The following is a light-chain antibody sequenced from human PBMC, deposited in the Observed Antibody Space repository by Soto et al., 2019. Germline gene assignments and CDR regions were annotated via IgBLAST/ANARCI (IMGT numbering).Light chain of an antibody. Sequence: EIVLTQSPGTLSLSPGERATLSCRASQSVSTSYLAWYQQKPRQAPRPLVYAASSRATAIPDRFSGSGPGTDLTLTTSRLEPEDFAVYYCQQYGGSPPYTFGHGTKLEIK. J-gene: IGKJ2*01. CDR2: AAS. CDR3: QQYGGSPPYT. V-gene: IGKV3-20*01. CDR1: QSVSTSY.